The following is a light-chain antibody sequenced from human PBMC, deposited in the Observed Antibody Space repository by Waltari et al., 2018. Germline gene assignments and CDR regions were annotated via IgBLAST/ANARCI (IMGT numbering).Light chain of an antibody. Sequence: DIVMTQSPLPLPVTPGEPASISCRSSQSLLHSNGYNFLDWYLQKPGQSPQLLIYLGSNRASGVPDRFSGSGSGTDFTLKISRVEAEDVGVYYCMQALQTPNTFGQGTKLEI. J-gene: IGKJ2*01. CDR2: LGS. CDR1: QSLLHSNGYNF. CDR3: MQALQTPNT. V-gene: IGKV2-28*01.